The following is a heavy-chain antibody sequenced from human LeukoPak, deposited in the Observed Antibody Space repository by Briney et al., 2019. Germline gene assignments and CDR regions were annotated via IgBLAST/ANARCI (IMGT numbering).Heavy chain of an antibody. CDR3: ARDDCSGSSCLAS. J-gene: IGHJ5*02. Sequence: PGGSLRLSCAASGFTFSAYSMSWVRQAPGKGLEWVSAIRGSGGDTYYADSVKGRFTISRDDSKNTLYLQMTGLRVEDTAVYYCARDDCSGSSCLASWGQGTLVTVSS. CDR2: IRGSGGDT. D-gene: IGHD2-2*01. CDR1: GFTFSAYS. V-gene: IGHV3-23*01.